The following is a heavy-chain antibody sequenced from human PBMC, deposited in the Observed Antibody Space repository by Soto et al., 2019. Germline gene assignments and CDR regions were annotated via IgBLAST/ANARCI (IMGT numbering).Heavy chain of an antibody. CDR1: EGTFSGYD. Sequence: QVQLVQSGPEGKKPGASWKVSGKVSEGTFSGYDSTWGRRAPGQGLHGGGGIIPIFGTADYAENSQGRVTITADESTSTAYMELSSLRSEDTAVYYCARAVAGGVYYYYGMDVWGQGTTVTVSS. D-gene: IGHD6-19*01. V-gene: IGHV1-69*12. J-gene: IGHJ6*02. CDR2: IIPIFGTA. CDR3: ARAVAGGVYYYYGMDV.